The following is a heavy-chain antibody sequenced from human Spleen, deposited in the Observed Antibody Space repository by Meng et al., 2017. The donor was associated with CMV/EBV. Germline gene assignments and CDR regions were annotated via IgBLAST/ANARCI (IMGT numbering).Heavy chain of an antibody. V-gene: IGHV3-9*01. D-gene: IGHD3-10*01. J-gene: IGHJ5*02. CDR2: ISWNSGSI. CDR3: AGSGSYYALDP. CDR1: GFTFDDYA. Sequence: SLKISCAASGFTFDDYAMHWVRQAPGKGLEWVSGISWNSGSIGYADSVKGRFTISRDNAKNSLYLQMNSLRAEDTAVYYCAGSGSYYALDPWGQGTLVTVSS.